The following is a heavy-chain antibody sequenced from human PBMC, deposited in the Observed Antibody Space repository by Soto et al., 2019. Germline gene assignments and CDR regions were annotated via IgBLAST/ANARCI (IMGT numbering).Heavy chain of an antibody. J-gene: IGHJ6*02. CDR2: IIPIFGKA. D-gene: IGHD3-9*01. CDR1: GGTFSSYA. CDR3: ARGKYYDMVTGYYSSGGYYYYYGMDV. V-gene: IGHV1-69*01. Sequence: QVQLVQSGAEVKKPGSSVKVSCKASGGTFSSYAISWVRQAPGQGLEWMGGIIPIFGKANYAQKFQGRVTITADESTSTAYMTLSSLRAEDTAVYYWARGKYYDMVTGYYSSGGYYYYYGMDVWGQGTTVTVSS.